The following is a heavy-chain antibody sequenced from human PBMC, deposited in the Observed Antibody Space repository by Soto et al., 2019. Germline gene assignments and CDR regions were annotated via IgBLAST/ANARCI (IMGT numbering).Heavy chain of an antibody. CDR2: ISSSGSHA. Sequence: EVQLVESGGGLVKPGGSLRLSCAASGFIVSSYSMNWVRQAPGKGLEWVSCISSSGSHAYYADSVKGRFTISRDNAKESLYLQMYSLRAEDTAVYYCARDRDGYNPVDYWGQGTLVTVSS. D-gene: IGHD1-1*01. CDR3: ARDRDGYNPVDY. V-gene: IGHV3-21*01. J-gene: IGHJ4*02. CDR1: GFIVSSYS.